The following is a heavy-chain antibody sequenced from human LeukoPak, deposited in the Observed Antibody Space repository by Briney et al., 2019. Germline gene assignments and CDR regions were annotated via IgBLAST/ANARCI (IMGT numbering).Heavy chain of an antibody. CDR3: AREGNRSSDSSASYPLDY. D-gene: IGHD1-26*01. J-gene: IGHJ4*02. CDR2: MNPHSGNT. CDR1: GYTFSSNE. V-gene: IGHV1-8*01. Sequence: ASVKVSCKASGYTFSSNEINWVRQATGQGLEWMGWMNPHSGNTGYAQKFQGRVTITRNSSISTAYMELSSLRSEDTAVYYCAREGNRSSDSSASYPLDYWGQGTLVTVSS.